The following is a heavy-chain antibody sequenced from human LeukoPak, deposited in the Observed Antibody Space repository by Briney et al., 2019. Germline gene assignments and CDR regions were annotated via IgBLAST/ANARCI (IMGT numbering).Heavy chain of an antibody. CDR2: ICTSGST. D-gene: IGHD3-22*01. Sequence: SETLSLTCTVSGGSISSYYWSWIRQPAGKGLEWIGRICTSGSTNYNPSLKSRVTMSVDTSKNQFSLKLSSVTAADTAVYYCARGTDYYYYDSSGEYYFDYWGQGTLVTVSS. CDR3: ARGTDYYYYDSSGEYYFDY. J-gene: IGHJ4*02. CDR1: GGSISSYY. V-gene: IGHV4-4*07.